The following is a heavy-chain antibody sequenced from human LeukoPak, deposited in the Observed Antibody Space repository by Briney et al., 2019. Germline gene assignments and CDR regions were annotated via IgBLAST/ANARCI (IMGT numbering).Heavy chain of an antibody. CDR1: GFTFSDYY. CDR3: ARGWSVGYRSHYYFDY. V-gene: IGHV3-11*01. J-gene: IGHJ4*02. Sequence: GGSLRLSCAASGFTFSDYYMSWIRQAPGKGLEWVSYISSSGSTIYYADSVKGRCTISRDHAKKSLYLQMHSLRAEDPAVHYCARGWSVGYRSHYYFDYWGQGTLVTVSS. CDR2: ISSSGSTI. D-gene: IGHD5-18*01.